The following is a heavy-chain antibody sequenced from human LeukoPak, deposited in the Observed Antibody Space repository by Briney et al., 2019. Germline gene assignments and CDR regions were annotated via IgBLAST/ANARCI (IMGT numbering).Heavy chain of an antibody. Sequence: PGGSLRLSCAASGFTFSSYAMSWVRQAPGKGLEWVSAISGSGGSTYYADSVKGRFTISRDNSKNTLYLQMNSLRAEDTAVYYCAKNSDYYGSGSYYNHYDYWGQGTLVTVSS. CDR3: AKNSDYYGSGSYYNHYDY. CDR1: GFTFSSYA. D-gene: IGHD3-10*01. V-gene: IGHV3-23*01. J-gene: IGHJ4*02. CDR2: ISGSGGST.